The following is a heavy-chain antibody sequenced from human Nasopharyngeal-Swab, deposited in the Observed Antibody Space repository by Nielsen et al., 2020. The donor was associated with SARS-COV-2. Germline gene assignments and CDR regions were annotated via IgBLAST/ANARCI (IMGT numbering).Heavy chain of an antibody. Sequence: GESLKISCATSGFTFSPYTMTWVRQAPGKGLQWISYITSGNSVQYADSVRGRLTISRDNAKNSLYLQMNSLTAEETAVYYCARERGGGYGDYWGQGTLVTVSS. CDR3: ARERGGGYGDY. D-gene: IGHD5-12*01. CDR1: GFTFSPYT. J-gene: IGHJ4*02. V-gene: IGHV3-48*04. CDR2: ITSGNSV.